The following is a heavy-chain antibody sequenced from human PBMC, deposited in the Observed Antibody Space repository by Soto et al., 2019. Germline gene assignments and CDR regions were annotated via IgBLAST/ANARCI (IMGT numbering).Heavy chain of an antibody. V-gene: IGHV3-30*04. CDR3: VRDTADDCRSDTCYVPLQH. J-gene: IGHJ1*01. Sequence: QVQLVDSGGGVVQPGRSLRLSCAASGFPFSTFAIHWVRQAPGKGLEWVAAISANGYNQFYGHCVKCRFIISRDNSWNTVDLQMNSVRVEDTALYYCVRDTADDCRSDTCYVPLQHWGQGTLVTVSS. CDR1: GFPFSTFA. CDR2: ISANGYNQ. D-gene: IGHD2-2*01.